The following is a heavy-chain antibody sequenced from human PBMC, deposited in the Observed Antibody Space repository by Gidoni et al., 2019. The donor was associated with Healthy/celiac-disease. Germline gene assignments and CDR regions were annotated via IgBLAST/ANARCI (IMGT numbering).Heavy chain of an antibody. CDR2: IIPIFGTA. D-gene: IGHD3-10*01. Sequence: QVQLVQSGAEVKTPGSSVKVSCKASGGPFSSYAISWVRQAPGQGLEWMGGIIPIFGTANYAQKFQGRVTITADESTSTAYMELSSLRSEDTAVYYCARLHPIRVRGVTDDYWGQGTLVTVSS. V-gene: IGHV1-69*01. CDR1: GGPFSSYA. CDR3: ARLHPIRVRGVTDDY. J-gene: IGHJ4*02.